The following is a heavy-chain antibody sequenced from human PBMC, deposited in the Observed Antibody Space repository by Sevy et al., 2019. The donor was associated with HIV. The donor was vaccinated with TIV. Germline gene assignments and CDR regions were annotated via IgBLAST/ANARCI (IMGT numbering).Heavy chain of an antibody. CDR1: GFTFSSYA. CDR2: ISYDGSNK. J-gene: IGHJ4*02. CDR3: ARGRSSWLHY. D-gene: IGHD6-13*01. V-gene: IGHV3-30-3*01. Sequence: GGSLRLSCAASGFTFSSYAMHWVRQAPGKGLEWVAVISYDGSNKYYADSVKGRFTISRDNSKNTLYLQMNSLRAEDTAVYYCARGRSSWLHYWGQGTLVTVSS.